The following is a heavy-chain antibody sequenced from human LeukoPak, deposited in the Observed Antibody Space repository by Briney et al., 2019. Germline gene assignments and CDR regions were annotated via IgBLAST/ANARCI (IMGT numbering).Heavy chain of an antibody. Sequence: SETLSLTCAVYGGSFSGYYWSWIRQPPGKGLEWIGEINHSGSTNYNPSLKSRVTISVDTSKNQFSLKLSSVTAADTAVYYCARGGAGVDTAMINFDYWGQGTLVTASS. CDR1: GGSFSGYY. J-gene: IGHJ4*02. CDR2: INHSGST. CDR3: ARGGAGVDTAMINFDY. V-gene: IGHV4-34*01. D-gene: IGHD5-18*01.